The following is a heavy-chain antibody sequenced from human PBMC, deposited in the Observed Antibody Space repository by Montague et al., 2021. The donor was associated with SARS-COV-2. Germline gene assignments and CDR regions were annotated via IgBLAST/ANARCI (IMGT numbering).Heavy chain of an antibody. Sequence: SETLSLTCTVSGGSISSYYWSWIRQPAGKGLKWIGRIYTSGSTNYNPSLKSRVTMSVDTSKNQFSLKLSSVTAADTAVYYCAGWGRDDAFDIWGQGTMVTVSS. V-gene: IGHV4-4*07. CDR3: AGWGRDDAFDI. CDR1: GGSISSYY. D-gene: IGHD3-16*01. J-gene: IGHJ3*02. CDR2: IYTSGST.